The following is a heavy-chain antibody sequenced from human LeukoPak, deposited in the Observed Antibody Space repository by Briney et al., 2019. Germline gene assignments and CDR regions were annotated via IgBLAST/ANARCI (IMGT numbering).Heavy chain of an antibody. J-gene: IGHJ4*02. D-gene: IGHD3-22*01. CDR2: IYYSGST. V-gene: IGHV4-59*01. CDR3: ARESSGYSAYFDY. Sequence: SETLSLTRTVSGGSISSYYWSWIRQPPGKGLEWIGYIYYSGSTNYNPSLKSRVTISVDTSKNQFSLKLSSVTAADTAVYYCARESSGYSAYFDYWGQGTLVTVSS. CDR1: GGSISSYY.